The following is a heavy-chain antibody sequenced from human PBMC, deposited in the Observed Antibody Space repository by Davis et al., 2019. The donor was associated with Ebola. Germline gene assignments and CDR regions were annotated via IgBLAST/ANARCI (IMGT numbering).Heavy chain of an antibody. Sequence: AASVKVSCKASGGTFNNFAISWVRQAPGQGLEWMGGIIPLFRTPHYAQKFQGRVSLTTDTTSTAYMELRSLRSDDTAVYYCARAEYNWNYFAYWGQGTLVTVSS. V-gene: IGHV1-69*05. D-gene: IGHD1-20*01. CDR3: ARAEYNWNYFAY. J-gene: IGHJ4*02. CDR1: GGTFNNFA. CDR2: IIPLFRTP.